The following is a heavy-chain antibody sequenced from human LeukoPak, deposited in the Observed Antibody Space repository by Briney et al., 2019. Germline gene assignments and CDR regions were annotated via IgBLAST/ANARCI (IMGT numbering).Heavy chain of an antibody. D-gene: IGHD5-18*01. J-gene: IGHJ5*02. CDR3: ARSSGYSYIDRDAGWFDP. CDR2: IKQDGSEK. Sequence: PGGSLRLSCAASGFTFSSYWMSWVRQAPGKGLEWVANIKQDGSEKYYVDSVKGRFTISRDNAKNSLYLQMDSLRAEDTAVYYCARSSGYSYIDRDAGWFDPWGQGTLVTVSS. V-gene: IGHV3-7*03. CDR1: GFTFSSYW.